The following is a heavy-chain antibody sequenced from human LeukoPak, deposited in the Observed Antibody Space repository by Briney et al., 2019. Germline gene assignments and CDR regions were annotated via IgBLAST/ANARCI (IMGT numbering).Heavy chain of an antibody. J-gene: IGHJ6*03. Sequence: GGSLRLSCAASGFTFSSYGMHWVRQAPGKGLEWVAFIRYDGSNKYYADSVKGRFTISRDNSKNTLYLQMNSLRVEDTAVYYCATSPYCGGDCYWDYYDYYMDVWGKGTTVTVSS. CDR2: IRYDGSNK. D-gene: IGHD2-21*02. CDR1: GFTFSSYG. V-gene: IGHV3-30*02. CDR3: ATSPYCGGDCYWDYYDYYMDV.